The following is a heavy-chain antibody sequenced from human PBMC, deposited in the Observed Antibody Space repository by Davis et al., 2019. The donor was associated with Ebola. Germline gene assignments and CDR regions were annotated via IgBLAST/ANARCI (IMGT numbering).Heavy chain of an antibody. Sequence: GESLKISCAASGFTFSSYWMHWVRQAPGKGLEWVSTIGYNGDNTYYADSVKGRFTISRDNSKNTLYLQMNSLRAEDTAVYYCARGDGYNLWMGYYFDYWGQGTLVTVSS. J-gene: IGHJ4*02. CDR1: GFTFSSYW. CDR3: ARGDGYNLWMGYYFDY. CDR2: IGYNGDNT. V-gene: IGHV3-23*01. D-gene: IGHD5-24*01.